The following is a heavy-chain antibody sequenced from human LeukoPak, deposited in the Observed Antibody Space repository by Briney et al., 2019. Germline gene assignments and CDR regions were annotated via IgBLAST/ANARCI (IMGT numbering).Heavy chain of an antibody. D-gene: IGHD2-2*01. CDR2: ISTSGSTI. V-gene: IGHV3-48*03. CDR1: GFTFSSYE. CDR3: ARELVVAGAFDI. J-gene: IGHJ3*02. Sequence: PGGSLRLSCAASGFTFSSYEMNWVRQAPGKGLEWVSYISTSGSTIYYADSVKGRFTISRDSAKNSLYPQMNSLRAEDTAVYYCARELVVAGAFDIWGQGTMVTVSS.